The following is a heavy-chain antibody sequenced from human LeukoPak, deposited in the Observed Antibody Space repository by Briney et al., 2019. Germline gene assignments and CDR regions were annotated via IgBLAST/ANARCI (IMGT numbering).Heavy chain of an antibody. CDR3: ARSEVVPAAMFNWFDP. J-gene: IGHJ5*02. CDR1: GGTFSSYA. D-gene: IGHD2-2*01. V-gene: IGHV1-69*13. Sequence: ASVKVSCKASGGTFSSYAISWVRQAPGQGLEWMGGIIPIFGTANYAQKFQGRVTITADESTSTAYMELSSLRSEDTAVYYCARSEVVPAAMFNWFDPWGQGTLVTVSS. CDR2: IIPIFGTA.